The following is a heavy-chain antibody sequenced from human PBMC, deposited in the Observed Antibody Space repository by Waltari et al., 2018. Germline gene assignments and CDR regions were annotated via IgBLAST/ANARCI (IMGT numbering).Heavy chain of an antibody. CDR2: INTNTGGT. J-gene: IGHJ4*02. Sequence: QVQLVQSGSEVTKPGASVRVPCKASGYTFINYFIHWLRQAPGQGLEWMGWINTNTGGTDYSQKFKGRVTMTRDKPISTAYMELTSLRSDDTAVYFCARSPDSEFDFWGQGTLVTVSS. V-gene: IGHV1-2*02. CDR1: GYTFINYF. D-gene: IGHD4-4*01. CDR3: ARSPDSEFDF.